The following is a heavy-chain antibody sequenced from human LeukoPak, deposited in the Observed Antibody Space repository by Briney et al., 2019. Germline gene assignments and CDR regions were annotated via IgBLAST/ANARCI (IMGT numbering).Heavy chain of an antibody. Sequence: GGSLRLSCAASGFTFSSYWMSWVRQAPGKGLEWVANIKQDGSGKYYVDSVKGRFTISRDNAKNSLYLQMNSLRAEDTAVYYCARPQPGIAAAGTLDYWGQGTLVTVSS. CDR1: GFTFSSYW. D-gene: IGHD6-13*01. J-gene: IGHJ4*02. CDR3: ARPQPGIAAAGTLDY. CDR2: IKQDGSGK. V-gene: IGHV3-7*03.